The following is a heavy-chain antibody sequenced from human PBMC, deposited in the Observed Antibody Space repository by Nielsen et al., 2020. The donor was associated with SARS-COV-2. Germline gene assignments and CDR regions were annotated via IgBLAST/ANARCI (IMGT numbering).Heavy chain of an antibody. CDR2: ISGSGSNT. CDR3: AKERDFGDYGMDV. D-gene: IGHD4-17*01. J-gene: IGHJ6*02. Sequence: GESLKIPCAASGFTFSNYDMTWVRQAPGKGLEWVSAISGSGSNTYYADSVKGRFTIARDNSKTALYLQMNSLRAEDTAIYYCAKERDFGDYGMDVWGQGTTVTVSS. V-gene: IGHV3-23*01. CDR1: GFTFSNYD.